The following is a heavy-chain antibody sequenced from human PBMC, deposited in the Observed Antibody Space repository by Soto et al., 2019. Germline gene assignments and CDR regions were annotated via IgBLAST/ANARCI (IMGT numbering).Heavy chain of an antibody. Sequence: GGSLRLSCAAFGFTVSGKKYVAWVRQAPGKGLEWVSALYDLDGTYYADSVKGRFTTSSDSSRTTVYLQMNDLRPDDTAVYSCATWHLREHAYDIWGQGTTVTVPS. CDR3: ATWHLREHAYDI. V-gene: IGHV3-53*01. J-gene: IGHJ3*02. D-gene: IGHD3-10*01. CDR2: LYDLDGT. CDR1: GFTVSGKKY.